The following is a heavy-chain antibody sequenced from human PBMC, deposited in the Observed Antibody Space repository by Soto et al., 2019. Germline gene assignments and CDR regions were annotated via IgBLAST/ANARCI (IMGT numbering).Heavy chain of an antibody. J-gene: IGHJ4*02. CDR3: ARGIDSYGPRQREFDY. Sequence: EVLLVESGGGLVKAGGSLRLSRAASRFTFGSYSVHWVRQAPGKGLEWVSSISGSSSYIYYADSVKGRFTISRDNTKNSLYLQMNSLRAEDTAIYYCARGIDSYGPRQREFDYWGQGTLVTVSS. CDR1: RFTFGSYS. V-gene: IGHV3-21*06. D-gene: IGHD5-18*01. CDR2: ISGSSSYI.